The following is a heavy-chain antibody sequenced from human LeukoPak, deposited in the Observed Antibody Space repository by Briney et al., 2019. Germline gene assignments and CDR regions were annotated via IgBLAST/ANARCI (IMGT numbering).Heavy chain of an antibody. V-gene: IGHV4-38-2*02. CDR1: GYSISSGYY. D-gene: IGHD5-12*01. Sequence: PSETLSLTCTVPGYSISSGYYWGWIRQPPGKGLEWIGSIYHSGSTYYNPSLKSRVTISVDTSKNQFSLKLSSVTAADTAVYYCARRVANAYYMDVWGKGTTVTVSS. J-gene: IGHJ6*03. CDR2: IYHSGST. CDR3: ARRVANAYYMDV.